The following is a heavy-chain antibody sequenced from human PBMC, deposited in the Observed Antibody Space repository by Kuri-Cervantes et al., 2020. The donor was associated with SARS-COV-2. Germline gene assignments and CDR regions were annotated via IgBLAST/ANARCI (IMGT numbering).Heavy chain of an antibody. CDR2: IWYDGSNK. Sequence: LSLTCAASGFTFSNYGMHWVRQAPGKGLEWVADIWYDGSNKYYADAVKGRFTISRDNSKNTLYLEMNSLRAEDTAVYYCAIDPRTVATRLPGYWGQGTLVTVSS. D-gene: IGHD5-12*01. CDR1: GFTFSNYG. CDR3: AIDPRTVATRLPGY. J-gene: IGHJ4*02. V-gene: IGHV3-33*01.